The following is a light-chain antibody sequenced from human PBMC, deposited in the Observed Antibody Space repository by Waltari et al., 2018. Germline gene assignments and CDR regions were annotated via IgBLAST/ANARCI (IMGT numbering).Light chain of an antibody. V-gene: IGKV4-1*01. CDR2: WAS. Sequence: DIVLTQSPDSLAVSLGERATIDCWSSQSLFFGASGKNYLAWYQQKPGQPPKVLIYWASTGEAGVPERISGVGYGAHFTLTVDSLQAEDVAVYYCQQYSSSPITFGQGTRLEI. CDR3: QQYSSSPIT. CDR1: QSLFFGASGKNY. J-gene: IGKJ5*01.